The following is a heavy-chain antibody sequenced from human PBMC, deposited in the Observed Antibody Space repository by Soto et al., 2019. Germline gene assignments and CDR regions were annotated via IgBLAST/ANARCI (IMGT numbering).Heavy chain of an antibody. J-gene: IGHJ4*02. D-gene: IGHD3-16*01. Sequence: GGSLRLSCKASGFSFSDYAMTWVRQAPGKGLEWVSVIRGSGDNTFYAASVKGRFAISRDNSKNVLYLQMNSLSADDAAVYFCAKGRAIAVWGSPGTVYFDYWGQGTLVTVSS. CDR3: AKGRAIAVWGSPGTVYFDY. CDR2: IRGSGDNT. V-gene: IGHV3-23*01. CDR1: GFSFSDYA.